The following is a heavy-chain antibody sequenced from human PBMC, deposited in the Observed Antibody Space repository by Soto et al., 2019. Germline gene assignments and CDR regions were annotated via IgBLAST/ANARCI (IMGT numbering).Heavy chain of an antibody. CDR3: GRDLGFRGGNLCHRDY. V-gene: IGHV1-69*13. CDR1: GGTSRNHV. J-gene: IGHJ4*02. CDR2: IIPIIGTP. Sequence: SVKVSCKASGGTSRNHVFNWVRQAPGQGLEWMGGIIPIIGTPNYAQKLQGRVTITAEASTNTAYREVSSLRSQYTAVYYCGRDLGFRGGNLCHRDYRGQVTRVT. D-gene: IGHD2-21*01.